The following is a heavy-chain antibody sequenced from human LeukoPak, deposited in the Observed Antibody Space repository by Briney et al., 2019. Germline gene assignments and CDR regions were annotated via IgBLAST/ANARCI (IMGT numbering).Heavy chain of an antibody. V-gene: IGHV1-2*02. J-gene: IGHJ4*02. CDR1: GYTFTDYY. D-gene: IGHD6-13*01. CDR3: GRDPIAAAGFVDY. CDR2: FNPNSGGT. Sequence: ASVKVSCKASGYTFTDYYINWVRQAPGQGPEWMGWFNPNSGGTNYAQEFQGRVTMTRDTSISTAYMELSRLTSDDTAIYYCGRDPIAAAGFVDYWGQGTLVTVSS.